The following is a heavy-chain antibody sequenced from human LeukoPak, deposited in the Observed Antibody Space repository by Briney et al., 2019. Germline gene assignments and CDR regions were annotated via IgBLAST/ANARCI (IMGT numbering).Heavy chain of an antibody. Sequence: GGSLRLSCVTSGFPFSTYSMNWVRQAPGKGLEWLSYITSTSDTIYYADSVKGRFTISRDNAKNSLYLQMNSLRAEHTAVYYCAKDPSLALGYCSSTSCYTWGQGTLVTVSS. J-gene: IGHJ5*02. CDR3: AKDPSLALGYCSSTSCYT. V-gene: IGHV3-48*01. CDR1: GFPFSTYS. CDR2: ITSTSDTI. D-gene: IGHD2-2*02.